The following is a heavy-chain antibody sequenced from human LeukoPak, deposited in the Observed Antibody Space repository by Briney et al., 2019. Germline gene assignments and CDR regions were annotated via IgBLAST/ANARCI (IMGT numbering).Heavy chain of an antibody. J-gene: IGHJ4*02. CDR3: ARAGGVKTAALDLDY. V-gene: IGHV4-59*01. CDR2: IYYSGST. CDR1: GGSISSYY. D-gene: IGHD6-25*01. Sequence: SETLSLTCTVSGGSISSYYWSWIRQPPGKGLEWIGYIYYSGSTNYNPSLKSRVTISRDTSKNQFSLKLTSVTTVDTAVYYCARAGGVKTAALDLDYWGQGTLVTVSS.